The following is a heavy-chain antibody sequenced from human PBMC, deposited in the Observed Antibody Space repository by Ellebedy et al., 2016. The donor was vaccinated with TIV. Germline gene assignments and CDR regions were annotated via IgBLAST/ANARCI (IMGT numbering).Heavy chain of an antibody. V-gene: IGHV1-46*01. J-gene: IGHJ6*02. CDR2: INPSGGST. CDR1: GYTFTNYY. CDR3: ARKSYGMDV. Sequence: AASVKVSCKASGYTFTNYYMHWVRQAPGQGLEWMGIINPSGGSTSYAQKFQGRVTMNRETSTRTVYMELSSLRSEDTAVYYCARKSYGMDVWGQGTTVTVSS.